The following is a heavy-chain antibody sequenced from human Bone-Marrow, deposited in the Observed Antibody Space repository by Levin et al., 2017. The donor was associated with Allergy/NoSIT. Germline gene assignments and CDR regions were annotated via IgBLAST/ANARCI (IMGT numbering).Heavy chain of an antibody. V-gene: IGHV3-23*01. Sequence: GESLKISCVASGFPFSTFEMSWVRQTPGKGLEWVSVLSGGSAYYADSVKGRFTTSRDSPKNTRYLQMNSLGVEDTAIYYCVKVGWLDYWGQGVLVTVSS. CDR1: GFPFSTFE. D-gene: IGHD2-15*01. CDR3: VKVGWLDY. J-gene: IGHJ4*02. CDR2: LSGGSA.